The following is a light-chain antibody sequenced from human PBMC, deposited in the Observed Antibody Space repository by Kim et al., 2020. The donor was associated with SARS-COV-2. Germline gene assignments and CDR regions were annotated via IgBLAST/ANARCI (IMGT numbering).Light chain of an antibody. V-gene: IGLV2-14*03. CDR3: SSYTSSFTLV. Sequence: PSVTISCTGTSSDVGGYNLVSWYQQHPGKAPKLMIYDVNHRPSGVSNRFSGSKSGNTASLTISGLQAEDEADYYCSSYTSSFTLVFGTGTKVTVL. CDR1: SSDVGGYNL. CDR2: DVN. J-gene: IGLJ1*01.